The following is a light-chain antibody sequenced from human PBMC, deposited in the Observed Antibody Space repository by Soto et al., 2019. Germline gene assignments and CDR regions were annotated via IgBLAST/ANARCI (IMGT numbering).Light chain of an antibody. J-gene: IGKJ2*01. V-gene: IGKV3-15*01. CDR1: QSVGSD. CDR2: GAS. CDR3: QQYNNWPPYT. Sequence: EIVMTQSPATLSVSPGERATLSCRASQSVGSDLAWYQQRPGQAPRLVIFGASTRATGIPARFSGSGSGTDFNLTISSLQSEDLAVYFCQQYNNWPPYTFGQGTKLEIK.